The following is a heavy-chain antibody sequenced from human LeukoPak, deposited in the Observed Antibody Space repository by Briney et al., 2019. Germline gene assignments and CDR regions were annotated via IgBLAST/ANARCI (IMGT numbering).Heavy chain of an antibody. CDR3: AGRVTGYSSGYVY. Sequence: GGSLRLSCVASGITFSNYAVSWVRQAPEKGLDWVSVISGSAHKIRYANSVKGRFTISRDNSENIVYLQMNNLRAEDTAVYYCAGRVTGYSSGYVYWGQGTLVTVSS. CDR2: ISGSAHKI. D-gene: IGHD5-18*01. V-gene: IGHV3-23*01. J-gene: IGHJ4*02. CDR1: GITFSNYA.